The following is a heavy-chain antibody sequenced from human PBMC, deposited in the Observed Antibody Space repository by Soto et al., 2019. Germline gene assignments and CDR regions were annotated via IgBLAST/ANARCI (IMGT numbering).Heavy chain of an antibody. CDR2: SYSGGST. Sequence: PGGSLRLSCAASGFTVSSNYMSWVRQAPGKGLEWVSVSYSGGSTYYADSVKGRFTISRHNAKNTLYLQMNSLRAEDTAVYYCAREGNSVLLWFGEWAYWGQGTLVTVSS. V-gene: IGHV3-53*01. CDR3: AREGNSVLLWFGEWAY. D-gene: IGHD3-10*01. CDR1: GFTVSSNY. J-gene: IGHJ4*02.